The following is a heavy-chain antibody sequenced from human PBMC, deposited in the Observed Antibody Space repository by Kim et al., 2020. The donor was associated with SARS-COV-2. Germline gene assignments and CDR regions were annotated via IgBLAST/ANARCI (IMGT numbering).Heavy chain of an antibody. CDR3: ARAQSIAAFDAFDI. Sequence: GGSLRLSCAASGFTFSSYGMHWVRQAPGKGLEWVAVIWYDGSNKYYADSVKGRFTISRDNSKNTLYLQMNSLRAEDTAVYYCARAQSIAAFDAFDIWGQGTMVTVSS. CDR1: GFTFSSYG. V-gene: IGHV3-33*08. J-gene: IGHJ3*02. CDR2: IWYDGSNK. D-gene: IGHD6-6*01.